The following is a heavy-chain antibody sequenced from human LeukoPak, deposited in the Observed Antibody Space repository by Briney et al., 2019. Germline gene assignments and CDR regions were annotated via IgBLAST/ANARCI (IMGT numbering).Heavy chain of an antibody. D-gene: IGHD2-15*01. Sequence: SETLSLTCTVSGGSISSYWSWIRQVPGKGLEWIAYIYYIGSTDYNPSLKSRVTISVDTSKNQFSLNVSSVTAADTAVYYYARHDVVSRAFDIWGPGTMVTVSS. CDR3: ARHDVVSRAFDI. V-gene: IGHV4-59*08. J-gene: IGHJ3*02. CDR2: IYYIGST. CDR1: GGSISSY.